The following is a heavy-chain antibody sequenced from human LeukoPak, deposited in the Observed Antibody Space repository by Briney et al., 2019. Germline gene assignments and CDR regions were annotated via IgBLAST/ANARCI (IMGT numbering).Heavy chain of an antibody. CDR3: ARDAGYGADAFDI. CDR1: GGSISRSSYY. Sequence: PSETLSLTCTVSGGSISRSSYYWGWIRQPPGKGLEWIGSMYYSGSTYYSPSLKSRVTISVDTSKKQFSLKLSSVTAADTAIYYCARDAGYGADAFDIWGQGTMVTVSS. J-gene: IGHJ3*02. CDR2: MYYSGST. V-gene: IGHV4-39*07. D-gene: IGHD5-18*01.